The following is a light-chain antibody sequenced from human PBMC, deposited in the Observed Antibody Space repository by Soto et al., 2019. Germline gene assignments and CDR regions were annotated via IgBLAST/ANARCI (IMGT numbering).Light chain of an antibody. CDR1: QSISSW. CDR3: QQYNSYPLT. Sequence: DIQMTQSTSTLSASVGDRVTITGRASQSISSWLAWYQQKPGKAPKLLIYDASSLESGVPSRFSGSGSGTEFTLTISSLQPDDFATYYCQQYNSYPLTFGGGTKVDIK. CDR2: DAS. V-gene: IGKV1-5*01. J-gene: IGKJ4*01.